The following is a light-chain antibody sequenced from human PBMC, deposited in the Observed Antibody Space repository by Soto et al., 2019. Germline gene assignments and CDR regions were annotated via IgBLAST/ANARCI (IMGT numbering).Light chain of an antibody. J-gene: IGLJ1*01. CDR2: EVS. Sequence: QSALTQPASVSGSPGQSITISCTGTSSDVGGYNYVSWYQQHPGKAPKLMIYEVSNRPSGVSNRLSGSKSGNTASLTISGLQAEDEADYYCSSYTSSSTYVFGTGTKLNVL. CDR3: SSYTSSSTYV. V-gene: IGLV2-14*01. CDR1: SSDVGGYNY.